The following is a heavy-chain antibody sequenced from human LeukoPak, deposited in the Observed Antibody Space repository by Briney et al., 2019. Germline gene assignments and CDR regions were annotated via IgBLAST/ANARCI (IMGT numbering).Heavy chain of an antibody. V-gene: IGHV4-31*03. Sequence: SETLSLTCTVSGGSLSSGGYYWSWIRQHPGKGLEWLGYIYYSGSTYYNPSLKSRVTISIDTSKNQFSLKLSAVTAADTAVYYCARESTMPVKWFDPWGQGTLVTVSS. CDR2: IYYSGST. D-gene: IGHD5/OR15-5a*01. CDR1: GGSLSSGGYY. CDR3: ARESTMPVKWFDP. J-gene: IGHJ5*02.